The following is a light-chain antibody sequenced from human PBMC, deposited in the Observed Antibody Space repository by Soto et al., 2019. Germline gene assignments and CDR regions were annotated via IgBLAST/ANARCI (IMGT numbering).Light chain of an antibody. J-gene: IGKJ2*01. CDR2: DAS. Sequence: LVLTQSPGTLYLSPGERATLACRASQKVNSRFLAWYQQKPGQPPRLLIYDASRRVAGVPDRFSGSGSGTGFTLTISRLEPEDFSVYSCQQIDASTIYTFGQGTKLEI. V-gene: IGKV3-20*01. CDR3: QQIDASTIYT. CDR1: QKVNSRF.